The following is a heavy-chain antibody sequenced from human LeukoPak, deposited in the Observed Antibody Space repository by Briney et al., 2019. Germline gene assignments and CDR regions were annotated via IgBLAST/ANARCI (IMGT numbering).Heavy chain of an antibody. J-gene: IGHJ4*02. Sequence: SQTLSLTCTVSGGSISSGDYYWRWIRQPPGTGLEWLGYIYYSGSTYYNPSLKSRVTISVGTSKNQFSLKLSSVTAADTAVYYCARAIYDSSGPFDYWGQGTLVTVSS. CDR2: IYYSGST. CDR3: ARAIYDSSGPFDY. V-gene: IGHV4-30-4*01. CDR1: GGSISSGDYY. D-gene: IGHD3-22*01.